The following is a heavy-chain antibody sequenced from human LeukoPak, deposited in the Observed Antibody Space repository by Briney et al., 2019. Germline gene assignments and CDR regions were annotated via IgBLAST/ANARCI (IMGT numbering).Heavy chain of an antibody. CDR2: IWYDGSNK. Sequence: SGGSLRLSCAASGFTFSSYGMHWVRQAPGKGLEWVAVIWYDGSNKYYADSVKGRFTISRDSSKNTLFLHMNTLRAEDTAIYYCAKDRTVGASYWYFDLWGRGTLVTVSS. CDR1: GFTFSSYG. CDR3: AKDRTVGASYWYFDL. D-gene: IGHD1-26*01. V-gene: IGHV3-33*06. J-gene: IGHJ2*01.